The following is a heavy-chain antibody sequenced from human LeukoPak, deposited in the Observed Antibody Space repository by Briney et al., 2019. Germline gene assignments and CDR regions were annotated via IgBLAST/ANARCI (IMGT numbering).Heavy chain of an antibody. D-gene: IGHD3-22*01. J-gene: IGHJ4*02. Sequence: SETLSLTCAVSGYSISSGYYWGWIRQPPGKRLEWIGSIYYSGSTHYNPSLKSRVTISVDTSKNQFSLRLSSVTAADTAVYYCASNDSSGYFDYWGQGTLVTVSS. CDR2: IYYSGST. V-gene: IGHV4-38-2*01. CDR3: ASNDSSGYFDY. CDR1: GYSISSGYY.